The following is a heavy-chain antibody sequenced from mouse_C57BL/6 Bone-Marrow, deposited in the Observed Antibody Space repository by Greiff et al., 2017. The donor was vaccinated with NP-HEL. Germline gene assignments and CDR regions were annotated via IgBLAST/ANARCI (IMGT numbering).Heavy chain of an antibody. D-gene: IGHD1-1*01. Sequence: EVKLVESGPELVKPGASVKMSCKASGYTFTDYNMHWVKQSHGKSLEWIGYINPNNGGTSYNQKFKGKATLTVNKSSSTAYMELRSLTSEDSAVYYCARELLLLLYYFDYWGQGTTLTVSS. CDR1: GYTFTDYN. J-gene: IGHJ2*01. V-gene: IGHV1-22*01. CDR3: ARELLLLLYYFDY. CDR2: INPNNGGT.